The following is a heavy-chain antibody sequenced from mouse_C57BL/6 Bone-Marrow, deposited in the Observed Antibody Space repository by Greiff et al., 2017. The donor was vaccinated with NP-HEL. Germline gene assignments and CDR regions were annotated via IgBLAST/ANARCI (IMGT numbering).Heavy chain of an antibody. J-gene: IGHJ3*01. CDR2: ISNGGGST. CDR1: GFTFSDYY. V-gene: IGHV5-12*01. Sequence: DVKLVESGGGLVQPGGSLKLSCAASGFTFSDYYMYWVRQTPEKRLEWVAYISNGGGSTYYPDTVKGRFTISRDNAKNTLYLQMSRLKSEDTAMYYCARQRDYDGFAYWGQGTLVTVSA. D-gene: IGHD2-4*01. CDR3: ARQRDYDGFAY.